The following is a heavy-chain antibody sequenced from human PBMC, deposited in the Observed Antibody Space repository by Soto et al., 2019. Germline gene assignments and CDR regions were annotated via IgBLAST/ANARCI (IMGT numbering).Heavy chain of an antibody. D-gene: IGHD4-17*01. V-gene: IGHV1-8*01. J-gene: IGHJ6*03. CDR2: MNPNSGNT. CDR3: GIAVTPSYYYYYYMDA. Sequence: GASVKVSCKASGYTFTSYDINWVRQATGQGLEWMGWMNPNSGNTGYAQKFQGRVTMTRNTSISTAYMELSSLRSEDTAVYYCGIAVTPSYYYYYYMDAWGKGTTVTVSS. CDR1: GYTFTSYD.